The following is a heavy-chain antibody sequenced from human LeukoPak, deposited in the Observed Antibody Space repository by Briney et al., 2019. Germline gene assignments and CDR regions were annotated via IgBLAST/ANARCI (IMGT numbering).Heavy chain of an antibody. Sequence: PSETLSLTCTVSGGSISSSSYYWGWIRQPPGMGLEWIGEINHSGSTNYNPSLKSRVTISKNQFSLKLSSVTAADTAVYYCAKDYYALLWFGEFNRKYYFDYWGQGTLVTVSS. CDR2: INHSGST. V-gene: IGHV4-39*07. J-gene: IGHJ4*02. CDR1: GGSISSSSYY. CDR3: AKDYYALLWFGEFNRKYYFDY. D-gene: IGHD3-10*01.